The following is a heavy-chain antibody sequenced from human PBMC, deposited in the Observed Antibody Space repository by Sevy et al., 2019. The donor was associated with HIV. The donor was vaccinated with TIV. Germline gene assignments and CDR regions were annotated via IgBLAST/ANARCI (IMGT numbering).Heavy chain of an antibody. J-gene: IGHJ6*02. Sequence: GGSLRLSCAASGFIFSNYYMSWIRQAPGKGLEWVSYISTSGTTIFYADSVKGTFTISRDNAKNSLYLQMNILRAEDTAVYFCARAEEDADYPSYYFYGMDVWGQGTTVTVSS. CDR2: ISTSGTTI. V-gene: IGHV3-11*01. CDR3: ARAEEDADYPSYYFYGMDV. CDR1: GFIFSNYY. D-gene: IGHD4-17*01.